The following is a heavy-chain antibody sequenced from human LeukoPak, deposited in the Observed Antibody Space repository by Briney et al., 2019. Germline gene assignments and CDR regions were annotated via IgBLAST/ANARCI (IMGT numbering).Heavy chain of an antibody. V-gene: IGHV1-69*05. Sequence: SVKVSCKASGGTFSSYAISWVRQAPGQGLEWMGGIIPIFGTANYAQKFQGRVTITTDESTSTAYMELSSLRSEDTAVYYCARDFADCSSTSCYYYYMDVWGKGTAVTVSS. CDR3: ARDFADCSSTSCYYYYMDV. J-gene: IGHJ6*03. CDR1: GGTFSSYA. D-gene: IGHD2-2*01. CDR2: IIPIFGTA.